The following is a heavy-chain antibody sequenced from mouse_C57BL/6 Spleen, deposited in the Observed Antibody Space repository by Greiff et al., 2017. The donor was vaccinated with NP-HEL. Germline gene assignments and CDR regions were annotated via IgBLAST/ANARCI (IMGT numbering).Heavy chain of an antibody. V-gene: IGHV3-6*01. CDR3: ARRYDGFAY. J-gene: IGHJ3*01. D-gene: IGHD2-3*01. Sequence: VQLQQSGPGLVKPSQSLSLTCSVTGYSITSGYYWYWIRQFPGNKLEWMGYISYDGSNNYNPSVKNRISITRDTSKNQFFLKLNSVTTEDTATYYCARRYDGFAYWGQRTLVTVSA. CDR1: GYSITSGYY. CDR2: ISYDGSN.